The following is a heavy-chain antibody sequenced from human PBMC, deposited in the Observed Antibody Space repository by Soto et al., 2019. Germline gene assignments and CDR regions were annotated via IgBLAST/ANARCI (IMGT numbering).Heavy chain of an antibody. CDR2: MSSRSDYI. V-gene: IGHV3-21*01. Sequence: EVQLVESGGGLVKPGGSLRLSCVASGFTFSTYSMNWVRQAPGKGLEWVSSMSSRSDYIFYADSVKGRFTISRDKAKNSLYLQMNSLRAEDTAVYYCARRYYYDTENRDAFDIWGQGTLVTVSS. CDR1: GFTFSTYS. D-gene: IGHD3-22*01. J-gene: IGHJ3*02. CDR3: ARRYYYDTENRDAFDI.